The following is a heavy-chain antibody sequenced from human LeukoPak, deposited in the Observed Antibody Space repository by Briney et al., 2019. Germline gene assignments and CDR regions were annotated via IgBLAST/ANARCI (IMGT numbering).Heavy chain of an antibody. D-gene: IGHD3-16*01. CDR1: GFTFSRYG. J-gene: IGHJ4*02. CDR2: ILYDGSNK. Sequence: GGSLRPSCAASGFTFSRYGMHWVRQAPGKGLEWVAFILYDGSNKYYADSVKGRFTISRDNSENTLYLQMNSLRGEDTAVYYCAKDYDYVWGSIDYWGQGTLVTVPS. V-gene: IGHV3-30*02. CDR3: AKDYDYVWGSIDY.